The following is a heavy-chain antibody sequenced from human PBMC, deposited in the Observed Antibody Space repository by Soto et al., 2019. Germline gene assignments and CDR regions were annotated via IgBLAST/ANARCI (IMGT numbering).Heavy chain of an antibody. CDR3: AADQFNYYYGMDV. CDR1: GFTFTSSA. J-gene: IGHJ6*02. CDR2: IVVGSGNT. Sequence: SVKVSCKASGFTFTSSAVQWVRQARGQRLEWIGWIVVGSGNTNYAQKFQERVTITRDMSTSTAYMELSSLRSEDTAVYYCAADQFNYYYGMDVWGQGTTVAVSS. V-gene: IGHV1-58*01.